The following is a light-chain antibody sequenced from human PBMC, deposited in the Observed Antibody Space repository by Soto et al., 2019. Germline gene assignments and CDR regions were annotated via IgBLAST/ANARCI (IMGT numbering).Light chain of an antibody. CDR1: QGVSSH. Sequence: IQLTQLASSLSASVGDRGTITCRASQGVSSHLAWHQQKPGKAPKLLIYEVSTLQSGVPSRFSGSGSGTDFTLTISSLQPEDFATYYCQHLNGYPITFGQGTRLEIK. CDR3: QHLNGYPIT. CDR2: EVS. J-gene: IGKJ5*01. V-gene: IGKV1-9*01.